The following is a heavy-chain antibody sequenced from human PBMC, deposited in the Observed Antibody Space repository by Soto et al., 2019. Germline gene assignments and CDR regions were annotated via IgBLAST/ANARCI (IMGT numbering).Heavy chain of an antibody. CDR1: GFTFSTYT. CDR2: VGGSGDGT. J-gene: IGHJ4*02. D-gene: IGHD3-10*01. Sequence: PGGSLRLSCAASGFTFSTYTMTWVRQAPGKGLEWVSSVGGSGDGTYYADSVKGRFTISRDNSKNTLYLQMNSLRAEDTAIYYCANARKVTLVRISLAQWRQRTLFTVSS. CDR3: ANARKVTLVRISLAQ. V-gene: IGHV3-23*01.